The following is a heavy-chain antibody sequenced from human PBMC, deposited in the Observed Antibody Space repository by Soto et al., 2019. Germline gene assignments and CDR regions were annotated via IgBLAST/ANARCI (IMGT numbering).Heavy chain of an antibody. J-gene: IGHJ4*02. CDR2: ISPNSGRP. CDR1: GYTFNKYD. CDR3: VRQYYDFWTDYPDFDY. Sequence: GASVKVSCKASGYTFNKYDITWVRQAPGQGLEWLGLISPNSGRPSYARKFEGRVTMTTDTSTTTAYLELRSLRSDDTAVYYCVRQYYDFWTDYPDFDYWGQGTLVTVSS. V-gene: IGHV1-18*04. D-gene: IGHD3-3*01.